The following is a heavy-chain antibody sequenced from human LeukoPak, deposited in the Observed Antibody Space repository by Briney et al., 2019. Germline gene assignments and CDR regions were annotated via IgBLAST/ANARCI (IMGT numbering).Heavy chain of an antibody. CDR2: IRYDGSNK. D-gene: IGHD3-16*01. Sequence: GGSLRLSCAASGFTFSSYGMHWVRQAPGKGLEWVAFIRYDGSNKYYADFVKGRFTISRDSSKNTLYLQMNSLRAEDTAVYYCAKGMGGYYYYYMDVWGKGTTVTVSS. J-gene: IGHJ6*03. CDR3: AKGMGGYYYYYMDV. CDR1: GFTFSSYG. V-gene: IGHV3-30*02.